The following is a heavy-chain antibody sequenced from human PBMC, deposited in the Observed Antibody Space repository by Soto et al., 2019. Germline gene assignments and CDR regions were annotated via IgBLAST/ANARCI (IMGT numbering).Heavy chain of an antibody. CDR2: IRSKVYGETT. CDR3: TRDVCYSTVAWFDP. J-gene: IGHJ5*02. V-gene: IGHV3-49*05. CDR1: GFTFGDYD. Sequence: ELQLVESGGGLVKPGRSLRLSCTAFGFTFGDYDMSWFRQAPGKGREWVGLIRSKVYGETTEYATSVKGRFSISKDDSKSIAYLQMNSLKTDDTAMYYCTRDVCYSTVAWFDPWGQGTLVTVSS. D-gene: IGHD6-13*01.